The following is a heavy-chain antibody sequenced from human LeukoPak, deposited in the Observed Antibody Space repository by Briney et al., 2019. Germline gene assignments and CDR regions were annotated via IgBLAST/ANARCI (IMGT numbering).Heavy chain of an antibody. CDR3: ARLFRRWGAGAREY. CDR2: INHSGST. Sequence: SETLSLTCAVYGGSFSGYYWSWIRQPPGKGLEGIGEINHSGSTNYNPSLKSRVTISVDTSKNQFSLKLGSVTPADTAVYYCARLFRRWGAGAREYWGQGTLVTVSS. CDR1: GGSFSGYY. V-gene: IGHV4-34*01. D-gene: IGHD3-16*01. J-gene: IGHJ4*02.